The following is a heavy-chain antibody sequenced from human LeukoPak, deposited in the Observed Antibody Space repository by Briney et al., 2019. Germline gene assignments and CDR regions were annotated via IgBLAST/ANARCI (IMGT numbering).Heavy chain of an antibody. CDR3: ARGGYYDDSSGSLGGP. D-gene: IGHD3-22*01. Sequence: SVTVSCKASGYTFTGYYMHWVRQAPGQGLEWMGWINPNSGGTNYAQKLQGRVTMTRDTSNSQAYMQLSRLRSDDTAVYYCARGGYYDDSSGSLGGPWGQGTMVTVSS. J-gene: IGHJ5*02. CDR2: INPNSGGT. V-gene: IGHV1-2*02. CDR1: GYTFTGYY.